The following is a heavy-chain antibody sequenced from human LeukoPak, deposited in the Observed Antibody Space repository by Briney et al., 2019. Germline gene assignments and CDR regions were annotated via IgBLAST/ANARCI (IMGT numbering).Heavy chain of an antibody. V-gene: IGHV4-39*01. Sequence: QTSETLSLTCTVSGGSISSSSYYWGWIRQPPGKGLEWIGSIYYSGSTYYNPSLKSRVTISVDTSKNQFSLKLSSVTAADTAVYYCARLGSTYYYDSSGYREEPGGYWGQGTLVTVSS. CDR2: IYYSGST. CDR3: ARLGSTYYYDSSGYREEPGGY. J-gene: IGHJ4*02. D-gene: IGHD3-22*01. CDR1: GGSISSSSYY.